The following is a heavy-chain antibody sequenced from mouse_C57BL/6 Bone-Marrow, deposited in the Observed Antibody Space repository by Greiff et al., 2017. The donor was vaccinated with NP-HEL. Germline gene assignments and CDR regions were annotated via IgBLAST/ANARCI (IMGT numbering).Heavy chain of an antibody. V-gene: IGHV1-81*01. Sequence: VQLQQSGAELARPGASVKLSCKASGYTFTSYGISWVKQRTGQGLEWIGEIYPRSGNTYYNEKFKGKATLTADKSSSTAYMELRSLTSDDSAVYFCARPITTVVDWYFDVWGTGTTVTVSS. CDR1: GYTFTSYG. CDR3: ARPITTVVDWYFDV. J-gene: IGHJ1*03. D-gene: IGHD1-1*01. CDR2: IYPRSGNT.